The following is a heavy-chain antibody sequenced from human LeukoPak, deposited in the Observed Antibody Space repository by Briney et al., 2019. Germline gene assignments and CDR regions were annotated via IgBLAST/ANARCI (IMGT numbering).Heavy chain of an antibody. D-gene: IGHD3-22*01. CDR3: ARDRQNYYESTGYSPLGH. J-gene: IGHJ4*02. V-gene: IGHV3-33*01. Sequence: PGGSLRLSCAASGFTFNNYDMHWVRQAPGKGLEWVALIWYDGNNKYFEDSVKGRFTISRDNYKSTLYLQMNSLRAEDTAMYYCARDRQNYYESTGYSPLGHWGQGTLVTVSS. CDR2: IWYDGNNK. CDR1: GFTFNNYD.